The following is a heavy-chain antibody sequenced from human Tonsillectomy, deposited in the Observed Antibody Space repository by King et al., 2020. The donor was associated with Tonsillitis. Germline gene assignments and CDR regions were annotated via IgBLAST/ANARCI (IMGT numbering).Heavy chain of an antibody. Sequence: VQLVESGGGLVQPGGSLRLSCAASGFTFSRYWMTWVRQAPGKGLEWVGNIKEDGREKQYVESVKGRFTISRDNAKKSLYLEMNSLRAADTAVYYCAREAGGGGWGAFDLWGQGTMVTVSS. CDR3: AREAGGGGWGAFDL. CDR2: IKEDGREK. V-gene: IGHV3-7*03. J-gene: IGHJ3*01. CDR1: GFTFSRYW. D-gene: IGHD1-26*01.